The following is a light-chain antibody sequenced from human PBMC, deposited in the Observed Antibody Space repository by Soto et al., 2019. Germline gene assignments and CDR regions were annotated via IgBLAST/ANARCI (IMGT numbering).Light chain of an antibody. CDR1: QSVSSSN. CDR3: QQYGTSPYT. Sequence: EIVLTQSPGTLSLSPGERATLSCGASQSVSSSNLAWYQQKPGQAPRLLIYGASSRATGIPDRFSGSGSGTDFPLTISRLEPEDFAVYYCQQYGTSPYTFGQGTKLEIK. CDR2: GAS. V-gene: IGKV3-20*01. J-gene: IGKJ2*01.